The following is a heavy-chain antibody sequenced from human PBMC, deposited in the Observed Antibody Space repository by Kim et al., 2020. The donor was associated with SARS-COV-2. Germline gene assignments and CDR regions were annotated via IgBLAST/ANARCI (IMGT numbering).Heavy chain of an antibody. J-gene: IGHJ3*02. CDR3: ARDGLSAFDI. CDR2: ST. D-gene: IGHD3-10*01. V-gene: IGHV4-31*02. Sequence: STYYNPSLKSRVTISVDTSKNQFSLKLSSVTAADTAVYYCARDGLSAFDIWGQGTMVTVSS.